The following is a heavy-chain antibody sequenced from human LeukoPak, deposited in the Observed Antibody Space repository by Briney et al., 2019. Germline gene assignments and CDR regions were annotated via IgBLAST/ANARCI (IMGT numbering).Heavy chain of an antibody. D-gene: IGHD1-26*01. V-gene: IGHV4-59*08. J-gene: IGHJ4*02. CDR1: GGSISTYY. CDR3: ARHRGSYYSSFDY. Sequence: SETLSLTCAVSGGSISTYYWSWIRQPPGKGLEWIGYINYSGSTNNNPSLKSRVSISVDTSKNQFSLKLSSVTAADTAVYYCARHRGSYYSSFDYWGQGTLVTVSS. CDR2: INYSGST.